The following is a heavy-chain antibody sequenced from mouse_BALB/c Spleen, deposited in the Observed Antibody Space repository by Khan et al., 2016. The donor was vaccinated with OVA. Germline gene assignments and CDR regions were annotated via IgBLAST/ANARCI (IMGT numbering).Heavy chain of an antibody. J-gene: IGHJ3*01. V-gene: IGHV1S136*01. CDR3: AREAASWDVSFPY. CDR1: GYTFTNYV. D-gene: IGHD4-1*01. Sequence: VQLQQSGPELVEPGASVKMSCKASGYTFTNYVIHWVKQKPGQGLEWIGYINPDNAGTRYNAKFKGQATLTSDISSTSAYMELLSLTSEDSAGYYCAREAASWDVSFPYWGQGTLVTVSA. CDR2: INPDNAGT.